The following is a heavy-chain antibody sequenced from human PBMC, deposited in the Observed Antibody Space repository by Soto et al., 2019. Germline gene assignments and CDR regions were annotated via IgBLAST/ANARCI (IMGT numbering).Heavy chain of an antibody. Sequence: VGSLRLSCAASGFTFSSYAMHWVRQAPGTGLEWVAVISYDGSNKYYADSVKGRFTISRDNSKNTLYLQMNSLRAEDTAVYYCARDWGYMITFEGGQGTLVTVSS. CDR2: ISYDGSNK. CDR1: GFTFSSYA. D-gene: IGHD3-16*01. CDR3: ARDWGYMITFE. J-gene: IGHJ4*02. V-gene: IGHV3-30-3*01.